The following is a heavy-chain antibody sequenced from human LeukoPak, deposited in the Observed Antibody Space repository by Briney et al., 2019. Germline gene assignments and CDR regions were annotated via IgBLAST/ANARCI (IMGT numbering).Heavy chain of an antibody. CDR2: LSGSGDFK. D-gene: IGHD1-26*01. J-gene: IGHJ4*02. Sequence: PGGSLRLSCSASGFSSSSHAMTWVRQAPGKGLEWVSALSGSGDFKYYADSVKGRFTISRDNSKNTLYLQMNSLRAEDTAVYYCAKMSGYRATYPPDYWGQGALVTVSS. CDR3: AKMSGYRATYPPDY. V-gene: IGHV3-23*01. CDR1: GFSSSSHA.